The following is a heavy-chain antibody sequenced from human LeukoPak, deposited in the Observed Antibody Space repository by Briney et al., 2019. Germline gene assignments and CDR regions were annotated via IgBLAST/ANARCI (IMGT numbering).Heavy chain of an antibody. CDR3: ARDRTGRGPFDP. J-gene: IGHJ5*02. Sequence: GASVKVSCKASGYTFTSYGISWVRQAPGQRLEWMGWISAYNGNTNYAQKLQDRVTMTTDTSTSTAYMELRSLRSDDTAVYYCARDRTGRGPFDPWGQGTLVTVSS. CDR1: GYTFTSYG. CDR2: ISAYNGNT. D-gene: IGHD1-14*01. V-gene: IGHV1-18*01.